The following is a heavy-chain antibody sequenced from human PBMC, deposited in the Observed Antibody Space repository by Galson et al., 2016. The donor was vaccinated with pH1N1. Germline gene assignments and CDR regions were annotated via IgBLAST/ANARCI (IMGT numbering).Heavy chain of an antibody. J-gene: IGHJ6*03. CDR2: IYPGDSDT. V-gene: IGHV5-51*01. D-gene: IGHD2-2*01. CDR1: GYSFSTYW. CDR3: ARLGIPATIDYHYMDD. Sequence: QSGAEVKKPGESLKISCKGTGYSFSTYWIAWVRQMPGEGLEWMGIIYPGDSDTRYSPSFQGQVTISADKSISPAYLQWSSLQASDTAMYFCARLGIPATIDYHYMDDWGPGTTVTVSS.